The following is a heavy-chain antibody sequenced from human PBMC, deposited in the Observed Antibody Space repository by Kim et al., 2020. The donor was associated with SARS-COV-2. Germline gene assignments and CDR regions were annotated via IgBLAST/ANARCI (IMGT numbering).Heavy chain of an antibody. Sequence: ASVKVSCKASGYNFTTYAMNWVRQAPGQGFEWIGWINTNTGNPTYAQAFTGRFVFSLDTSASTAYLQISRLKAEDTTVYYCATGRWGQGTLVTVSS. V-gene: IGHV7-4-1*02. J-gene: IGHJ4*02. CDR1: GYNFTTYA. CDR3: ATGR. CDR2: INTNTGNP.